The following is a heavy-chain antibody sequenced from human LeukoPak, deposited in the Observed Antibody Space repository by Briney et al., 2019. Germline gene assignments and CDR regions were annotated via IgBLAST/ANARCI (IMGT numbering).Heavy chain of an antibody. CDR3: ARDRGSHYYGSGSYYPDVFDI. Sequence: ASVKVSCKASGYTFTDYYMHWVRQAPGQGLEWMGWINPNSGGTNYAQKFQGWVTMTRDTSISTAYMELSRLRSDDTAVYYCARDRGSHYYGSGSYYPDVFDIWGQGTMVTVSS. V-gene: IGHV1-2*04. J-gene: IGHJ3*02. D-gene: IGHD3-10*01. CDR2: INPNSGGT. CDR1: GYTFTDYY.